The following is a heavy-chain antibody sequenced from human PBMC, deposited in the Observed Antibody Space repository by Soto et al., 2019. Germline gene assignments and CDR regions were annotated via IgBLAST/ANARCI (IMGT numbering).Heavy chain of an antibody. D-gene: IGHD2-15*01. Sequence: EVQLVESGGGLVQPGGSLKLSCAASGFTFSASAMHWVRQASGKGLEWVGRVRSKANNYATAYAASVEGRFTISRDDSKNTAYLQMNSLKTEDTAVYYCARQGGYCGGGSCIAFNDYWGQGTLVTVSS. J-gene: IGHJ4*02. V-gene: IGHV3-73*01. CDR2: VRSKANNYAT. CDR3: ARQGGYCGGGSCIAFNDY. CDR1: GFTFSASA.